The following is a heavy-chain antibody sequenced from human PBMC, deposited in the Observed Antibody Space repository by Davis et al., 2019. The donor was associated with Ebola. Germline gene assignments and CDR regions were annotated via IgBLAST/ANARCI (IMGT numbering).Heavy chain of an antibody. CDR3: AGDLRNTFDI. V-gene: IGHV4-59*11. CDR1: GGSINSHY. CDR2: VYHTGTT. Sequence: PSETLSLTCTVSGGSINSHYWSWIRQPPGKGLEWIGNVYHTGTTSYNPSLRGRVAMSLDTSNSQFSLELISVTAADTGVYFCAGDLRNTFDIWGHGTLVTVSS. D-gene: IGHD4-17*01. J-gene: IGHJ3*02.